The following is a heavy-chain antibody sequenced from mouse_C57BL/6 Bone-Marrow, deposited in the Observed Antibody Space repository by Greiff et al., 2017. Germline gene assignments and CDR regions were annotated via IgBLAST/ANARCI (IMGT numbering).Heavy chain of an antibody. CDR3: ARRDPYGSRGDWYFDV. CDR1: GYTFTDYY. J-gene: IGHJ1*03. D-gene: IGHD1-1*01. Sequence: EVQLQQSGPELVKPGASVKISCKASGYTFTDYYMNWVKQSHGKSLEWIGDINPNNGGTSYNQKFKGKATLTVDKSSSTAYLELRSLTSEDSAVYYCARRDPYGSRGDWYFDVWGTGTTVTVSS. CDR2: INPNNGGT. V-gene: IGHV1-26*01.